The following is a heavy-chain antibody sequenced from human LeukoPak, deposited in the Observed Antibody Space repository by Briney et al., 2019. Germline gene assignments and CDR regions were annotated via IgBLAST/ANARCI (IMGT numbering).Heavy chain of an antibody. V-gene: IGHV4-39*07. Sequence: KTSETLSLTCTVSGGSISSSSYYWGWIRQPPGKGLEWIGSIYYSGSTYYNPSLKSRVTISVDTSKNQFSLKLSSVTAADTAVYYCARDTVYCSSTSCYTNWFDPWGQGTLVTVSS. D-gene: IGHD2-2*02. CDR2: IYYSGST. CDR3: ARDTVYCSSTSCYTNWFDP. J-gene: IGHJ5*02. CDR1: GGSISSSSYY.